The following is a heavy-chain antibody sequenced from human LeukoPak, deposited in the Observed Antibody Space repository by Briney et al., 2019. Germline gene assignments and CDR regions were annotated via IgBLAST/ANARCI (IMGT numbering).Heavy chain of an antibody. J-gene: IGHJ6*02. Sequence: VGSLRLSCAASGFTFSSYAMTWVRQAPGRGLEWVSAISGSGGSTYYADSVKGRFSITRDSSKNTLYLQMNSLRAEDTAVYYCAKAPPDSYYYYYGMDVWGQGTTVTVSS. CDR1: GFTFSSYA. CDR3: AKAPPDSYYYYYGMDV. V-gene: IGHV3-23*01. D-gene: IGHD5-18*01. CDR2: ISGSGGST.